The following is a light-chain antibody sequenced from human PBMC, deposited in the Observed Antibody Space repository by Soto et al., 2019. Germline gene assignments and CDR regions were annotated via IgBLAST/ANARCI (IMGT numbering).Light chain of an antibody. CDR3: QHSYNVPRT. CDR2: GAS. V-gene: IGKV1-39*01. Sequence: DIQMTQSPSSLSASVGDRVAITCRAGQNIGMSLNWFQQKPGKAPKLLIYGASALQSVVPTRFSGSGSGTDFTLTITSLQPEDFATYYCQHSYNVPRTFGQGT. J-gene: IGKJ1*01. CDR1: QNIGMS.